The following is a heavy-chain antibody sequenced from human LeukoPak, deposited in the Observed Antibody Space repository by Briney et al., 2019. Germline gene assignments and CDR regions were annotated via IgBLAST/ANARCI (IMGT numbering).Heavy chain of an antibody. CDR3: ARLKEFLEWLSPYYFDY. Sequence: PSETLSLTCTVSGGSISSSSYYWGWIRQPPGKGLEWIGSIYYSGSTYYNPSLKSRVTISVDTSKNQFSLKLSSVTAADTAVYYCARLKEFLEWLSPYYFDYWGQGTLVTVSS. CDR1: GGSISSSSYY. V-gene: IGHV4-39*01. CDR2: IYYSGST. J-gene: IGHJ4*02. D-gene: IGHD3-3*01.